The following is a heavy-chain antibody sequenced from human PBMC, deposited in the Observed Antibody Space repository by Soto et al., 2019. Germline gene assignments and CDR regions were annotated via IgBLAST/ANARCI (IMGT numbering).Heavy chain of an antibody. D-gene: IGHD2-2*01. CDR3: ARGRGCSSTSCYDPYYYYYYYMDV. J-gene: IGHJ6*03. CDR2: IIPILGIA. CDR1: GGTFSSYT. Sequence: QVQLVQSGAEVKKPGSSVKVSCKASGGTFSSYTISWVRQAPGQGLEWMGRIIPILGIANYAQKFQGRVTITADKSTSTVYMELSSLRSEDTAVYYCARGRGCSSTSCYDPYYYYYYYMDVWGKGTTVTVSS. V-gene: IGHV1-69*02.